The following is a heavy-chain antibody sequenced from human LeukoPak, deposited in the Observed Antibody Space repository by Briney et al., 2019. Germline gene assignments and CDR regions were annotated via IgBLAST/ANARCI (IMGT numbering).Heavy chain of an antibody. CDR3: AKSRNFNWLFTFGMDV. D-gene: IGHD3-9*01. CDR2: ISGSGGST. Sequence: PGGSLRLSCAASGFTFSSYAMRWVRQAPGKGLEWVSAISGSGGSTYYADSVKGRFTISRDNSKSTLHLQMNSLRAEDPAVYYCAKSRNFNWLFTFGMDVWGQGTKVPVSS. CDR1: GFTFSSYA. J-gene: IGHJ6*02. V-gene: IGHV3-23*01.